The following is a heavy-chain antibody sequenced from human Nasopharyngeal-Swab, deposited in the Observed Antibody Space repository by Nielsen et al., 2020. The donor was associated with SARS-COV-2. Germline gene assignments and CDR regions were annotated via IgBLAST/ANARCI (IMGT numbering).Heavy chain of an antibody. J-gene: IGHJ6*03. Sequence: SETLSLTCTVSGDSISSGVYYWSWIRQPPGKGLEWIGYIYYSGSTNYNPSLKSQVTISVDTSKNQFSLKLSSVTAADTAVYYCARDSTPVYYYYYMDVWGKGPRSPSP. CDR1: GDSISSGVYY. CDR2: IYYSGST. CDR3: ARDSTPVYYYYYMDV. D-gene: IGHD2-15*01. V-gene: IGHV4-61*08.